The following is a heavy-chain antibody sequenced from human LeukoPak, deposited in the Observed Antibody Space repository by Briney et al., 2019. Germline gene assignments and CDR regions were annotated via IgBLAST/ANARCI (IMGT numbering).Heavy chain of an antibody. V-gene: IGHV3-9*01. J-gene: IGHJ3*02. CDR3: AKVNGYCSSTSCQGAFDI. Sequence: GRSLRLSCAASGFTFDDYAMHWVRQAPGKGLEWVSGISWNSGSIGYADSVKGRFTISRDNAKNPLYLQMNSLRAEDTALYYCAKVNGYCSSTSCQGAFDIWGQGTMVTVSS. CDR1: GFTFDDYA. CDR2: ISWNSGSI. D-gene: IGHD2-2*01.